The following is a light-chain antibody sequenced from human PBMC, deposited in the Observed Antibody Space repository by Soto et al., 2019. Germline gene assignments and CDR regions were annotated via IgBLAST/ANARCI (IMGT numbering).Light chain of an antibody. Sequence: QSALAQPASVSGSPGQSITISCTGTTSDVGGYNYVSWYQQHPGKVPKLLIHEVSNRPSGVSNRFSGSKSGNTASLTISGLQAEDEADYYCLSKTRSISYVIGTGTNV. J-gene: IGLJ1*01. CDR2: EVS. V-gene: IGLV2-14*01. CDR1: TSDVGGYNY. CDR3: LSKTRSISYV.